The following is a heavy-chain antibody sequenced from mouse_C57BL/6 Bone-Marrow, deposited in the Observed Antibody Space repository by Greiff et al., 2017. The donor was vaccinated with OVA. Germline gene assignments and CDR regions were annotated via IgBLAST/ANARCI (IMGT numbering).Heavy chain of an antibody. CDR3: AKTTVPRYYAMDY. CDR2: ISNGGGST. Sequence: EVQGVESGGGLVQPGGSLKLSCAASGFTFSDYYMYWVRQTPEKRLEWVAYISNGGGSTYYPDTVKGRFTISRDNAKNTLYLQMSRLKSEDTAMYYCAKTTVPRYYAMDYWGQGTSVTVSS. J-gene: IGHJ4*01. V-gene: IGHV5-12*01. D-gene: IGHD1-1*01. CDR1: GFTFSDYY.